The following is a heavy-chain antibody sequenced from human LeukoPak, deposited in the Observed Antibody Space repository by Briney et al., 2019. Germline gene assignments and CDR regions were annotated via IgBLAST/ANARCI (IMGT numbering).Heavy chain of an antibody. CDR2: ISYDGSNK. V-gene: IGHV3-30*18. CDR1: EFTFSSYG. Sequence: GRSLRLSCAASEFTFSSYGMHWVRQAPGKGLEWVAVISYDGSNKYYADSVKGRFTISRDNSKNTLYLQMNSLRAEDTAVYYCAKDSLITMVRGVVVNYYGMDVWGKGTTVTVSS. J-gene: IGHJ6*04. CDR3: AKDSLITMVRGVVVNYYGMDV. D-gene: IGHD3-10*01.